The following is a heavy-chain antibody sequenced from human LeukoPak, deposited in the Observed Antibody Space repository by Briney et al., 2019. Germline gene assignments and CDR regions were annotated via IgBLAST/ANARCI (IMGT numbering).Heavy chain of an antibody. V-gene: IGHV4-34*01. J-gene: IGHJ3*02. CDR3: ARPNHCSSTNCNDAFDI. CDR1: GESFSGYC. CDR2: INHSGSS. D-gene: IGHD2-2*01. Sequence: PSETLSLTCAVYGESFSGYCWTWIRQPPGKGLEWIGDINHSGSSNYNPSLKSRVTISVDTSKNQFSLKLSSVTAADTAVYYCARPNHCSSTNCNDAFDIWGQGTMVTVSS.